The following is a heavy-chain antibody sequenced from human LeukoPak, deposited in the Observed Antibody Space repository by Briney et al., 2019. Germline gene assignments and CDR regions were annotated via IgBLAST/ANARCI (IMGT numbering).Heavy chain of an antibody. J-gene: IGHJ4*02. CDR1: GGSVSSGSYY. D-gene: IGHD3-10*01. CDR3: ARGPIDYYGSGSFPDY. V-gene: IGHV4-61*01. CDR2: IYYSGST. Sequence: PSGGLSLSCTVSGGSVSSGSYYWSWIRQPPGKGLEWIGYIYYSGSTNYNPSLKSRVTISVDTSKNQFSLKLSSVTAADTAVYYCARGPIDYYGSGSFPDYWGQGTLVTVSS.